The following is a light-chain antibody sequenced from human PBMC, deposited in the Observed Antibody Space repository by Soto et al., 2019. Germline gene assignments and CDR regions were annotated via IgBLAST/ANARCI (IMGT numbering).Light chain of an antibody. J-gene: IGLJ2*01. CDR2: SNN. CDR1: SFNVGGNT. CDR3: ATWDDSLNGVV. Sequence: QSVLTQPPSASGTPGQRVTISCSGSSFNVGGNTVNWYQQVTGTAPKFLINSNNQRPSGVPDRFSGSKSGTSASLAISGFQSEDEADYYCATWDDSLNGVVFGGGTKLTVL. V-gene: IGLV1-44*01.